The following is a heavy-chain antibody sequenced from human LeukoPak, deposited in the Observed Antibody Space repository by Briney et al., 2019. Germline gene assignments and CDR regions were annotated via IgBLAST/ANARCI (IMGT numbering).Heavy chain of an antibody. J-gene: IGHJ3*02. CDR3: ARDRSSGPRGAFDI. Sequence: GASVKVSCKASGGTFDKYSINWVRQAPGQGLEWMGRIIPIFGTANYAQKFQGRVTITTDESTSTAYMELSSLRSEDTAVYYCARDRSSGPRGAFDIWGQGTMVTVSS. CDR2: IIPIFGTA. V-gene: IGHV1-69*05. D-gene: IGHD6-19*01. CDR1: GGTFDKYS.